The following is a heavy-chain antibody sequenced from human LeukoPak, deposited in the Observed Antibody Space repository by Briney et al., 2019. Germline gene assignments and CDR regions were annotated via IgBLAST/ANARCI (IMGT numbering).Heavy chain of an antibody. D-gene: IGHD6-13*01. CDR2: IYYSGST. CDR1: GGSISSYY. CDR3: ARHRGSSWYEDY. Sequence: SETLSLTCTVSGGSISSYYWSWIRQPPGKGLEWIGYIYYSGSTYYSPSLKSRVTISVDTSKNQFSLKLSSVTAADTAVYYCARHRGSSWYEDYWGQGTLVTVSS. J-gene: IGHJ4*02. V-gene: IGHV4-59*08.